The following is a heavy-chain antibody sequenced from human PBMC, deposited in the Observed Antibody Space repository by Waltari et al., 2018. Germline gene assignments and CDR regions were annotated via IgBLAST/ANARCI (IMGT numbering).Heavy chain of an antibody. CDR2: TKNRRNYYTP. CDR3: ARWDSGSCGD. Sequence: EVHLVESGGGLVQPGGSLRLSCATSGFAFRDHYIDWVRQAPGKGVEWVGRTKNRRNYYTPEYAASVRGRFTILRDDSRNSVYLQMNSLKPEDTAVYYCARWDSGSCGDWGQGTLVTVSS. J-gene: IGHJ4*02. CDR1: GFAFRDHY. V-gene: IGHV3-72*01. D-gene: IGHD1-26*01.